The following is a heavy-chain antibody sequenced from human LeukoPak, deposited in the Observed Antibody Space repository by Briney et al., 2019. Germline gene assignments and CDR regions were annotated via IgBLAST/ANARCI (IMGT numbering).Heavy chain of an antibody. CDR3: ARRTRGGWVDY. Sequence: PGGSLRLSCAASGFTFSTYGMHWVRQAPGKGLEWVAVISYDGSNKYYADSVKGRFTISRDNSKNTLSLQMNSLRAEDTAVYYCARRTRGGWVDYWGQGTLVTVSS. D-gene: IGHD1-1*01. J-gene: IGHJ4*02. CDR1: GFTFSTYG. V-gene: IGHV3-30*03. CDR2: ISYDGSNK.